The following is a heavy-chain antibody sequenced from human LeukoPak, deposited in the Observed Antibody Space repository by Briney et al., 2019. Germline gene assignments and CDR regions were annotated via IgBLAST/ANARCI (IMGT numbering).Heavy chain of an antibody. J-gene: IGHJ5*02. D-gene: IGHD5-18*01. CDR1: GYTFTGYY. Sequence: GASVKVACKASGYTFTGYYMHWVRQAPGQGLKWMGWINPNSGGTNYAQKFQGRVTMTRETSISTAYMELSSLRSEDTAVYYCARGVQLWYLTNWFDPWGQGTLVTVSS. CDR3: ARGVQLWYLTNWFDP. CDR2: INPNSGGT. V-gene: IGHV1-2*02.